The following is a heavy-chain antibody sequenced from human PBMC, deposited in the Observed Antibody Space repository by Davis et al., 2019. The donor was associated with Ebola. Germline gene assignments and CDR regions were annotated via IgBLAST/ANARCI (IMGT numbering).Heavy chain of an antibody. Sequence: SVKVSCKASGGTFSSYAISWVRQAPGQGLEWMGGIIPIFGTANYAQKFQGRVTITADKSTSTAYMELSSLRSEDTAVYYCARDPNWNYEEYYYYGMDVWGQGTTVTVSS. CDR2: IIPIFGTA. V-gene: IGHV1-69*06. CDR1: GGTFSSYA. D-gene: IGHD1-7*01. CDR3: ARDPNWNYEEYYYYGMDV. J-gene: IGHJ6*02.